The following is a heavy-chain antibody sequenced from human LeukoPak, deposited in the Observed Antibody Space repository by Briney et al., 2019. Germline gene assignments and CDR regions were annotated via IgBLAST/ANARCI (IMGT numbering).Heavy chain of an antibody. Sequence: ASVKVSCKASGYTFTGYYMHWVRQAPGQGLEWMGWINPNSGGTNYAQKFQGRVTMTRDTSISTAYMELSRLRSDDTAVYYCAREVAVTMVRGVPPGYYYGMDVWGQGTTVTVS. CDR2: INPNSGGT. J-gene: IGHJ6*02. CDR3: AREVAVTMVRGVPPGYYYGMDV. D-gene: IGHD3-10*01. CDR1: GYTFTGYY. V-gene: IGHV1-2*02.